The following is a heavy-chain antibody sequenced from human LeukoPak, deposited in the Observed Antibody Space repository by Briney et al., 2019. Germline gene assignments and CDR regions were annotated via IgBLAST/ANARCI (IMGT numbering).Heavy chain of an antibody. CDR1: GFTFDDYA. CDR3: AKEGGGHGYNFDC. J-gene: IGHJ4*02. Sequence: GGSLRLSCAASGFTFDDYAMHWVRHAPGKGLEWVSLISGDDGSTYYADSVKGRFTISRDNSKNSLYLQMNSLRTEDTALYFCAKEGGGHGYNFDCWGQGTLVTVSS. CDR2: ISGDDGST. V-gene: IGHV3-43*02. D-gene: IGHD5-24*01.